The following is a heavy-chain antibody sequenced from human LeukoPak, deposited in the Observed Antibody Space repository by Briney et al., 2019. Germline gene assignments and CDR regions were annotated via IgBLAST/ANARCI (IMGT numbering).Heavy chain of an antibody. CDR1: GFTFSSYS. J-gene: IGHJ4*02. Sequence: GGSLRLSCAASGFTFSSYSMNWVRQAPGKGLEWVSSISSSSSYIYYADAVKGRFTISRDNSINTLYLQMNNLRDEDTAVYYCAKDPPCSGGTCYGYFESWGQGTLVTVSS. V-gene: IGHV3-21*04. CDR3: AKDPPCSGGTCYGYFES. CDR2: ISSSSSYI. D-gene: IGHD2-15*01.